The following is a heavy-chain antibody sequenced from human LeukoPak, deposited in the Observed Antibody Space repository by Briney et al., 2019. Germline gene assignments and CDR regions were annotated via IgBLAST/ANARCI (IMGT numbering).Heavy chain of an antibody. Sequence: GGSLRLSCAASGFTFSSYWMHWVRQAPGKGLVWVSRINSDGSSTSYADSVKGRFTISRDNSENTVSLQMNSLRGEDTAVYYCAKDDAWGRYKDWGQGTLVTVSS. J-gene: IGHJ1*01. D-gene: IGHD3-16*01. V-gene: IGHV3-74*01. CDR3: AKDDAWGRYKD. CDR1: GFTFSSYW. CDR2: INSDGSST.